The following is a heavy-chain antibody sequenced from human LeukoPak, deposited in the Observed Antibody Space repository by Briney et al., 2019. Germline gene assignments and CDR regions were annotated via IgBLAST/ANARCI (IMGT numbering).Heavy chain of an antibody. CDR3: ARDGDYGDYTLILRY. V-gene: IGHV3-30*04. CDR1: RFTFSSYA. CDR2: ISYDGSNK. Sequence: GGSLRLSCAASRFTFSSYAMHWVRQAPGKGLEWVAVISYDGSNKYYADSVKGRFTISRDNSKNTLYLQMNSLRAEDTAVYYCARDGDYGDYTLILRYWGQGTLVTVSS. D-gene: IGHD4-17*01. J-gene: IGHJ4*02.